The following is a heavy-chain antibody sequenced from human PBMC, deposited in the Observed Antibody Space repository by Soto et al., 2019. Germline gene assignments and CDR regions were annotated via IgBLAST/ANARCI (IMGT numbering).Heavy chain of an antibody. Sequence: GGSLRLSCEASGFTFSGNAMHWVRQAPGKGLEWVSHISSSGSTIYYADSVKGRFTISRDNAKNSLYLQMNSLRAEDTAVYYCAKRAGGCPFDYWGQGTLVTVSS. CDR1: GFTFSGNA. D-gene: IGHD2-15*01. V-gene: IGHV3-48*03. J-gene: IGHJ4*02. CDR3: AKRAGGCPFDY. CDR2: ISSSGSTI.